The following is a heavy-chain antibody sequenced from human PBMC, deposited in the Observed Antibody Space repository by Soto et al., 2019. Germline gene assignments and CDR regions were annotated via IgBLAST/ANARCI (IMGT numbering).Heavy chain of an antibody. CDR1: GFTFSTYA. Sequence: PGGSLRLSCAASGFTFSTYAMHWVRQAPGKGLQWVAVMSYDGSNKYYADSVKGRFTISRDNAKNSLYLQMDSLRDEDTAVYFCARAIAVGSTSLDYWGLGTRVTVSS. V-gene: IGHV3-30-3*01. CDR2: MSYDGSNK. D-gene: IGHD6-19*01. CDR3: ARAIAVGSTSLDY. J-gene: IGHJ4*02.